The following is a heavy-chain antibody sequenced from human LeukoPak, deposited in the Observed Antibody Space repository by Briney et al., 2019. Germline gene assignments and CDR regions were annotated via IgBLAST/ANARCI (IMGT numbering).Heavy chain of an antibody. Sequence: GGSLRLSCAASGFTFSSYSMNWVRQAPGKGLEWVSSISSSSSYIYYADSVKGRLTISRDNAKNSLYLQMNSLRAEDTAVYYCARGTCSSTSCFLFDYWGQGTLVTVSS. J-gene: IGHJ4*02. D-gene: IGHD2-2*01. CDR1: GFTFSSYS. CDR2: ISSSSSYI. CDR3: ARGTCSSTSCFLFDY. V-gene: IGHV3-21*01.